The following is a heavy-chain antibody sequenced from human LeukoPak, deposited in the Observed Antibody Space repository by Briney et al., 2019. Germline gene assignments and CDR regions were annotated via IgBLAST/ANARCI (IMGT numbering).Heavy chain of an antibody. D-gene: IGHD4/OR15-4a*01. Sequence: HPGGSLRLSCAASGFTFSSYGMSWVRQAPGKGLEWVSFIYSDNTHYSDSVKGRFTISRDNSKNTPYLQMNSLRAEDTAVYYCARRAGAYSHPYDYWGQGTLVTVSS. CDR2: IYSDNT. CDR3: ARRAGAYSHPYDY. V-gene: IGHV3-53*01. CDR1: GFTFSSYG. J-gene: IGHJ4*02.